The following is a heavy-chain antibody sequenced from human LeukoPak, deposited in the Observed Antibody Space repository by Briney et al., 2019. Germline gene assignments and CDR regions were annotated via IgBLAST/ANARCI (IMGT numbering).Heavy chain of an antibody. Sequence: GGSLRLSCAASGFAFSTYAIHWVRQAPGKGLQFVSAISSHGGSTYYANSVKGRFTISRDNSQNTVYLQMGSLRAEDTAVYYCARDYSNHGYLDYWGQGTLVTVSS. J-gene: IGHJ4*02. D-gene: IGHD4-11*01. CDR2: ISSHGGST. CDR3: ARDYSNHGYLDY. V-gene: IGHV3-64*01. CDR1: GFAFSTYA.